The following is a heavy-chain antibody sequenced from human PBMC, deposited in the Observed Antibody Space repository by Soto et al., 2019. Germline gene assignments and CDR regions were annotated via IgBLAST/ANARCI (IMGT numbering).Heavy chain of an antibody. D-gene: IGHD3-16*01. CDR2: INGYTSNT. CDR3: ARSWVTGKGGIDV. J-gene: IGHJ6*02. V-gene: IGHV1-18*01. CDR1: GCTFSSYT. Sequence: GASVKVSCKASGCTFSSYTLSWVRQAPGQGLEWMGWINGYTSNTNYAQKFQGRVTMTTDTSTNTAYLDLWTLISDDTAVYYCARSWVTGKGGIDVWGQGTTVTVSS.